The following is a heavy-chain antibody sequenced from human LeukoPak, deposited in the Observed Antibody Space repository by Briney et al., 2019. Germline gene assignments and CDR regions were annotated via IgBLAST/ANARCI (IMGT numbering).Heavy chain of an antibody. CDR1: GGSISSGGYY. CDR3: ARSDYGGNDY. V-gene: IGHV4-31*03. D-gene: IGHD4-23*01. Sequence: SETLSLTCTVSGGSISSGGYYWSWIRQHPGKGLEWIGYIYYSGSTYYNPSLKSRVTISVDTSKNQFSLKLSSVTAADTAVYYCARSDYGGNDYWGQGTLVTVSS. CDR2: IYYSGST. J-gene: IGHJ4*02.